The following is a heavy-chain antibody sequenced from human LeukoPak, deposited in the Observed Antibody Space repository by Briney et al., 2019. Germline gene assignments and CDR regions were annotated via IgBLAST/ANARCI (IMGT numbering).Heavy chain of an antibody. J-gene: IGHJ4*02. CDR3: ARDPGGYYLDY. Sequence: PGGSLRLSCAASGFTFSSYSMNWVRQAPGKGLEWVSYISSSSSTIYYADSVKGRFTISRDNDKNSLYLQMNSLRAKDTAVYYCARDPGGYYLDYWGQGTLVTVSS. V-gene: IGHV3-48*01. D-gene: IGHD2-8*02. CDR1: GFTFSSYS. CDR2: ISSSSSTI.